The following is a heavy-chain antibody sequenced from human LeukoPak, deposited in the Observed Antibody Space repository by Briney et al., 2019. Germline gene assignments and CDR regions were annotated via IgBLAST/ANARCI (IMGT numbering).Heavy chain of an antibody. V-gene: IGHV3-23*01. D-gene: IGHD2-2*01. CDR2: ISGRGGST. Sequence: TGGALSLSCAASGFTFSNYSISWVREAPGKGLEGVSGISGRGGSTYYADSVKGRFTISRDNTKNTLYLQMNSLRAEDTAVYYCAKDRSSSISCSNYWGQGTLVTVSS. CDR3: AKDRSSSISCSNY. J-gene: IGHJ4*02. CDR1: GFTFSNYS.